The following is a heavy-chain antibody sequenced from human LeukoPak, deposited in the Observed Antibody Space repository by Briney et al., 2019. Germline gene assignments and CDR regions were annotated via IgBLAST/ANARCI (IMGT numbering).Heavy chain of an antibody. D-gene: IGHD1-26*01. Sequence: SETLSLTCSVSGGSIRSSSYYWGWIRQPPGKGLEWIGTIHYTGSTYYTPSLKSRVAVSVDTSNNQFSLKVSSVTAADTAVYYCARHPSGSSFDYWGQGTLVAVSS. CDR2: IHYTGST. J-gene: IGHJ4*02. V-gene: IGHV4-39*01. CDR3: ARHPSGSSFDY. CDR1: GGSIRSSSYY.